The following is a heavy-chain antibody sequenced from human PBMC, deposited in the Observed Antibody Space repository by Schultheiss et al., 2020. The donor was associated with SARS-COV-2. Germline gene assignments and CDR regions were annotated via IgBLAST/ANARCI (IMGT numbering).Heavy chain of an antibody. CDR3: ASAQLVGYGMDV. D-gene: IGHD6-6*01. J-gene: IGHJ6*02. CDR1: GGTFSSYG. V-gene: IGHV1-69*13. Sequence: VKVSCKASGGTFSSYGISWVRQAPGQGLEWMGGIIPIFDTTNYAQTFQGRVTITAEESTTTAYMELSRLRSDDTAVYYCASAQLVGYGMDVWGQGTTVTVSS. CDR2: IIPIFDTT.